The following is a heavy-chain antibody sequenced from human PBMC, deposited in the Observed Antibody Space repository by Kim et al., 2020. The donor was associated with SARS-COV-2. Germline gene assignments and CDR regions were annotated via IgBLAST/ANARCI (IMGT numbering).Heavy chain of an antibody. V-gene: IGHV3-15*01. CDR2: IKREIDDETP. J-gene: IGHJ4*02. Sequence: GGSLRLSCAASGFTFNDAWMSWARQAPGKGLEWVGRIKREIDDETPDYAAPVKGRFTISRDDSKNTLYLQMNGLKSEDTAVYYCTTVGGYRSSCLEFWGQGALVTVSS. CDR1: GFTFNDAW. CDR3: TTVGGYRSSCLEF. D-gene: IGHD6-13*01.